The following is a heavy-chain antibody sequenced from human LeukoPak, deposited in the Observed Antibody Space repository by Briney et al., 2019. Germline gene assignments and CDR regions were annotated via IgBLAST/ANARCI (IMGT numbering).Heavy chain of an antibody. CDR1: GYTFTGYY. CDR2: MNPNSGNT. CDR3: ARGRRESYRRDTKRSYYMDV. D-gene: IGHD1-26*01. J-gene: IGHJ6*03. V-gene: IGHV1-8*03. Sequence: GASVKVSCKASGYTFTGYYMHWVRQAPGQGLEWMGWMNPNSGNTGYAQKFQGRVTITRNTSISTAYMELSSLRSEDTAVYYCARGRRESYRRDTKRSYYMDVWGKGTTVTVSS.